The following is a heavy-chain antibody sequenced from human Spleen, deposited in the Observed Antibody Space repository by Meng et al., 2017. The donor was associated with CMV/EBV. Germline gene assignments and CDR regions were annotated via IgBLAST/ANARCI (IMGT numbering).Heavy chain of an antibody. CDR2: VSAIDDST. D-gene: IGHD5-12*01. CDR1: GFAFGSYT. V-gene: IGHV3-23*01. J-gene: IGHJ4*02. Sequence: GGSLRLSCVASGFAFGSYTMTWVRQSPEKGLETVAMVSAIDDSTYYADFVKGRFIISRDNSKNTVSLEMRSLTVEDTAIYYCSKTRNGYGGQEYWGQGALVTVSS. CDR3: SKTRNGYGGQEY.